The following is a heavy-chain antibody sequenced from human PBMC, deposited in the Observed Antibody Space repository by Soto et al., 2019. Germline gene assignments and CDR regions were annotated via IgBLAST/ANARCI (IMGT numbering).Heavy chain of an antibody. Sequence: GESLKISCEGVGYSFSNHWIAWVRQMPEKGLEWMGTIYPGDSDMRYSPSFQGQVTISADKSISTAYLQWSSLKASDTAMYYCARRPVTTEWFDPWGQGTLVTVSS. V-gene: IGHV5-51*01. CDR2: IYPGDSDM. CDR3: ARRPVTTEWFDP. D-gene: IGHD4-17*01. J-gene: IGHJ5*02. CDR1: GYSFSNHW.